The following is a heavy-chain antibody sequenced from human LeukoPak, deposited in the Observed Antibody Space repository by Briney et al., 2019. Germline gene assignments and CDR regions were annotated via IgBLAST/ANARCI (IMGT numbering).Heavy chain of an antibody. CDR3: ARDHSRKGGSNWFDP. CDR1: GGSINSYY. Sequence: SETLSLTCTVSGGSINSYYWSWIRQPPGKGLEWIGYIYYSGSTNYNPSLKSRVTISVDTSKNQFSLKLSSVTAADTAVYYCARDHSRKGGSNWFDPWGQGTLVTVSS. CDR2: IYYSGST. D-gene: IGHD6-13*01. V-gene: IGHV4-59*01. J-gene: IGHJ5*02.